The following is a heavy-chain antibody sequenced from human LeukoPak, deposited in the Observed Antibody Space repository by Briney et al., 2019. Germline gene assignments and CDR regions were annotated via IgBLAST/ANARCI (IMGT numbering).Heavy chain of an antibody. CDR2: INSDGSTT. J-gene: IGHJ4*02. CDR3: AGGRYSGSPPEQWL. CDR1: GFTFSRYW. Sequence: GGSLRLSCAASGFTFSRYWMHWVRQAPGKRLVWVSRINSDGSTTNYADSVKGRFTISRDNAENSLYLQMSSLRAEDTAVYYCAGGRYSGSPPEQWLWGQGTLVTVSS. D-gene: IGHD5-12*01. V-gene: IGHV3-74*01.